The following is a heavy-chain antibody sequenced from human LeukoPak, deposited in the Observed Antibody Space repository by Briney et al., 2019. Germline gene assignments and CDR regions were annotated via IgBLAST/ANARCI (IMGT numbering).Heavy chain of an antibody. J-gene: IGHJ4*02. Sequence: ASVKVSCKASGYTFTGYYMHWVRQAPGQGLEWMGWINPNSGGTNYAQKFQGRVTMTRDTSISTAYMELSRLRSDDTAVYYCARSLLWFELGYFDYWGQGTLVTVSS. CDR3: ARSLLWFELGYFDY. CDR1: GYTFTGYY. D-gene: IGHD3-10*01. V-gene: IGHV1-2*02. CDR2: INPNSGGT.